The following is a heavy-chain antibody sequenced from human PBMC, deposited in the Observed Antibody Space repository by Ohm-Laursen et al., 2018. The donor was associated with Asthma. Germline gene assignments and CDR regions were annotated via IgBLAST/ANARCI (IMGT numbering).Heavy chain of an antibody. V-gene: IGHV3-53*01. CDR2: IYSGGQT. Sequence: GSLRLSCAASGFSVSNNYMSWVRQAPGKGLEGVSVIYSGGQTHYAGSVKGRFTVSRDNSKNTLYLQMNSLRAEDTAMYHCATAPNEYYSRGQGTLVTVSS. CDR3: ATAPNEYYS. D-gene: IGHD2/OR15-2a*01. CDR1: GFSVSNNY. J-gene: IGHJ4*02.